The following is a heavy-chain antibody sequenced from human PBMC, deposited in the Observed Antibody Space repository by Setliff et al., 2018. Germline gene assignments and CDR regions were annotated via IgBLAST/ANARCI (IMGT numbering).Heavy chain of an antibody. D-gene: IGHD3-16*01. Sequence: SETLSLTCTVSGASVTSFDYYWSWIRQPPGKGLEYIGHISHGVSTSYSPSLKSRLSISADTSTTTGYMELRSLRSDDTAVYYCARELRSPYWHLDSWGQGTPVTVSS. V-gene: IGHV4-30-4*02. J-gene: IGHJ5*01. CDR2: ISHGVST. CDR3: ARELRSPYWHLDS. CDR1: GASVTSFDYY.